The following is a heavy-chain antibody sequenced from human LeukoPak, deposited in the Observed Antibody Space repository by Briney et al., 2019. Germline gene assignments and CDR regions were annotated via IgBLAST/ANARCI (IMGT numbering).Heavy chain of an antibody. CDR2: IIPIFGTA. V-gene: IGHV1-69*13. CDR1: GGTFSSYA. J-gene: IGHJ6*03. CDR3: AGGEVATTNGEYYYYYYMDV. D-gene: IGHD5-12*01. Sequence: SVKVSCKASGGTFSSYAISWVRQAPGQGLEWMGGIIPIFGTANYAQKFQGRVTITADESTSTAYMELSSLRSEDTAVYYCAGGEVATTNGEYYYYYYMDVWGKGTTVTISS.